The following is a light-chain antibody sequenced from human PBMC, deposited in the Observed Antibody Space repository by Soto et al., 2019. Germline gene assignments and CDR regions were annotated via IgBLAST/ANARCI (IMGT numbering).Light chain of an antibody. V-gene: IGLV2-14*03. CDR1: SSDVGGYNY. CDR3: GSYTSSNTLV. J-gene: IGLJ1*01. CDR2: EVT. Sequence: QSALTQPASVSGSPGQSITISCTGTSSDVGGYNYVSWYQQHPGKAPKLLIYEVTYRPSGVSKRFSGSKSGNTASLTISGLQAEDEADYFCGSYTSSNTLVFGTGTKVTVL.